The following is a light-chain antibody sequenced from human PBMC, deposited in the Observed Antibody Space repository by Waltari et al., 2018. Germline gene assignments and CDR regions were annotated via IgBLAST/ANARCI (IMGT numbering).Light chain of an antibody. CDR1: SLRRYY. V-gene: IGLV3-19*01. J-gene: IGLJ3*02. CDR3: LSRDTTSTRV. CDR2: GQD. Sequence: SSELTQDPAVSVALGQTDSIPRPGDSLRRYYASWYQQRPGQAPILILYGQDNRPSGIPDRFSGSTSGNTASLTITGAQAEDEADYYCLSRDTTSTRVFGGGTRLTV.